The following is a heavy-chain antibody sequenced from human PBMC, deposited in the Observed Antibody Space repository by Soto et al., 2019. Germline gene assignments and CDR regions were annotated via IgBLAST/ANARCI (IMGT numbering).Heavy chain of an antibody. CDR2: IYWDDDK. CDR3: SHVYWVAAGIRYYFDY. J-gene: IGHJ4*02. D-gene: IGHD1-1*01. V-gene: IGHV2-5*02. Sequence: QITLKESGPTLVKPTQTLTLTCTFSGFSLTTDAVGVGWIRQPPGKALEWLALIYWDDDKRYSPGQKSRLTIXNDASRNQVVLTSTNMDPADTATYYCSHVYWVAAGIRYYFDYWGQGTLVTVSS. CDR1: GFSLTTDAVG.